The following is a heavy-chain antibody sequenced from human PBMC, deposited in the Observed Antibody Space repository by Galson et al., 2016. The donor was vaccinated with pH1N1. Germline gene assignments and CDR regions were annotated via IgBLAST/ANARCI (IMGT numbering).Heavy chain of an antibody. CDR1: GDAVSSTNW. Sequence: ETLSLTCAVSGDAVSSTNWWTWVRQPPGKGLEWIGETYHSGNTNYSPSLKSRVTISVDTSKNQISLKLISATAADTAVYYCASQPATAIRAFFDSWGQGTLVTVSS. CDR3: ASQPATAIRAFFDS. V-gene: IGHV4-4*02. D-gene: IGHD2-2*02. J-gene: IGHJ4*02. CDR2: TYHSGNT.